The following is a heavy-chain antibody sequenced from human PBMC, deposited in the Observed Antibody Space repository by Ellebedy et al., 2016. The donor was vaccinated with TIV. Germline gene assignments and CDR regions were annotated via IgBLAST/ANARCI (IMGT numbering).Heavy chain of an antibody. CDR3: ARRSSYWSALDF. V-gene: IGHV4-39*01. CDR1: GGSISITSYY. CDR2: IYYDGST. J-gene: IGHJ4*02. D-gene: IGHD6-19*01. Sequence: MPSETLSLTCTVSGGSISITSYYWGWIRQPPGKGLESIGSIYYDGSTYYNPSLKSRVTISKDTSKNQFSLKLTSVTAADTAVYYCARRSSYWSALDFWGQGTLATVSS.